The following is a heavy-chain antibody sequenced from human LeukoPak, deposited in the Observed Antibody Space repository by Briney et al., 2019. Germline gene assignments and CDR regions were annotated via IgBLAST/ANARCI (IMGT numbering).Heavy chain of an antibody. V-gene: IGHV3-30*18. D-gene: IGHD2-2*01. J-gene: IGHJ4*02. CDR1: GFTFSSYG. CDR2: ISYDGSNK. CDR3: AKESAAAAMAY. Sequence: PGGSLRLSCAASGFTFSSYGMYWVRQAPGKGLEWVAVISYDGSNKYYADSVKGRFTISRDNSKNTLYLQMNSLRAEDTAVYYCAKESAAAAMAYWGQGTLVTVSS.